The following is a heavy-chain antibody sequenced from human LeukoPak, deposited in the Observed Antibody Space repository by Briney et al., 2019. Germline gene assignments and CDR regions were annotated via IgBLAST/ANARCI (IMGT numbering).Heavy chain of an antibody. J-gene: IGHJ4*02. V-gene: IGHV3-23*01. D-gene: IGHD4-17*01. CDR1: GFTFSSYA. CDR3: AKDPRLTTLTTLGY. Sequence: KTGGSLRLACAASGFTFSSYAMSWVRQAPGKGLEWVSAISGSGGTTYYADSVKGRFTISRDNSKNTLYLQMNSLRAEDTAVYYCAKDPRLTTLTTLGYWGQGTLVTVSS. CDR2: ISGSGGTT.